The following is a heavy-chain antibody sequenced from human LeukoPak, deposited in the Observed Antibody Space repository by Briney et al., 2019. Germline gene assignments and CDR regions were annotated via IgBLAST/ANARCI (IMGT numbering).Heavy chain of an antibody. Sequence: SVTVSCTASGGTFSSYAISWVRQAPGQGLEWMGGIIPIFGTANYAQKFQGRVTITADESTSTAYMELSSLRSEDTAVYYCARGPYFTSDYWGQGTLVTVSS. J-gene: IGHJ4*02. D-gene: IGHD3-10*01. V-gene: IGHV1-69*01. CDR2: IIPIFGTA. CDR1: GGTFSSYA. CDR3: ARGPYFTSDY.